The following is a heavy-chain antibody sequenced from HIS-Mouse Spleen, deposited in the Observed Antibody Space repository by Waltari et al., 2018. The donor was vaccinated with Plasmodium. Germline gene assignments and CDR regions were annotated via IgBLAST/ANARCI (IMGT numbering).Heavy chain of an antibody. V-gene: IGHV4-39*07. CDR2: IYYSGST. CDR1: GGSISRSSYY. J-gene: IGHJ4*02. Sequence: QLQLQESGPGLVKPSETLSLTCTVSGGSISRSSYYWGWIRQPPGKGLEWIGSIYYSGSTYYNPSLKSRVTISVDTSKNQFSLKLSSVTAADTAVYYCARVGRGYSGYDSVVVGYWGQGTLVTVSS. CDR3: ARVGRGYSGYDSVVVGY. D-gene: IGHD5-12*01.